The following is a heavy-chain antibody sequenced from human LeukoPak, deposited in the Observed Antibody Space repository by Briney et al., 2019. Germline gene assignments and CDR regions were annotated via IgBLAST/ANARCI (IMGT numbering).Heavy chain of an antibody. CDR1: GGSISDSY. Sequence: PSETLSLTCTVSGGSISDSYWSWVQQPPGKGLEWVGFVYNGRSANYNPPLKSRLTMSLNTSKNQFSLRLNSLTTADTAVYYCARDPGFGELLSVGYFDLWGRGILVTVS. J-gene: IGHJ2*01. V-gene: IGHV4-59*01. CDR3: ARDPGFGELLSVGYFDL. D-gene: IGHD3-10*01. CDR2: VYNGRSA.